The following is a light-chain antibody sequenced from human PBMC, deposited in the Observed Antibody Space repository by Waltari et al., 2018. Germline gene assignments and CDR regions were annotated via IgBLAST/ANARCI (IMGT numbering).Light chain of an antibody. V-gene: IGLV1-47*01. J-gene: IGLJ2*01. CDR2: RNN. CDR3: AAWDDSLSGGV. Sequence: QSVLTQPPSASGTPGQRVTLPCSGSSSNIGSNYVYWYQQLPGTAPKLLIYRNNQRPSGVPDRFSGSKSGTSASLAISGLRSEDEADYYCAAWDDSLSGGVFGGGTKLTVL. CDR1: SSNIGSNY.